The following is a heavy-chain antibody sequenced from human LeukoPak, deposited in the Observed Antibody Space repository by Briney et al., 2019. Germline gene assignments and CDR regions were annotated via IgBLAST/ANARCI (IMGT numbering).Heavy chain of an antibody. Sequence: GGSLRLSCAASGFTFSSYGMSWVRQAPGKGLEWVSAISGSGGSTYYADSVKGRFTISRDNSKNTLYLQMNSLRAEDTAVYYCARPLAVAGTESPNYWGQGTLVTVSS. CDR3: ARPLAVAGTESPNY. CDR1: GFTFSSYG. V-gene: IGHV3-23*01. J-gene: IGHJ4*02. CDR2: ISGSGGST. D-gene: IGHD6-19*01.